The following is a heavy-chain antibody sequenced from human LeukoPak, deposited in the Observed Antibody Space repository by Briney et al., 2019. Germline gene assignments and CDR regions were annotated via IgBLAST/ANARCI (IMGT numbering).Heavy chain of an antibody. D-gene: IGHD5-12*01. J-gene: IGHJ4*02. CDR3: ARRRMVATRYFDY. CDR1: GYTFTSYD. CDR2: TNSNSGNT. V-gene: IGHV1-8*03. Sequence: ASVKVSCKASGYTFTSYDINWVRQATGQGLEWMGWTNSNSGNTGYAQKFQGRVTITRNTSISTAYMELSSPRSEDTAVYYCARRRMVATRYFDYWGQGTLVTVSS.